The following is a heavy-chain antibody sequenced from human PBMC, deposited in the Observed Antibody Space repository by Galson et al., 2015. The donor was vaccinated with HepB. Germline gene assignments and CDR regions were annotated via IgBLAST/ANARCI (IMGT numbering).Heavy chain of an antibody. J-gene: IGHJ5*02. Sequence: SLRLSCAASGFSISSNWMTWLRQAPGKGLEWVANIKQDGSEQDYMDSVKGRFTISRDNARNLLYLQMNSLRAEDTAVYYCARERNTNYGWFDPWGQGTLVIVSS. V-gene: IGHV3-7*01. CDR3: ARERNTNYGWFDP. CDR1: GFSISSNW. CDR2: IKQDGSEQ. D-gene: IGHD1-14*01.